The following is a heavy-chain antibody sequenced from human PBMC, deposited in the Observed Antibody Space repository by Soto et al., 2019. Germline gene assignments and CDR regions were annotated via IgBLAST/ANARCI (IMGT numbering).Heavy chain of an antibody. CDR1: GFSLSSTRMA. Sequence: QITLKESGPTLVKPTQTLTLTFTFSGFSLSSTRMAVGWIRQPPGKALEWLALIYWDDDKRYSPFLKSRLTITKDTSKNQVVLTMSYMDPVDTARYYCAHIVVAGLGYYFDYWGQGTLVTVSS. D-gene: IGHD6-19*01. J-gene: IGHJ4*02. V-gene: IGHV2-5*02. CDR3: AHIVVAGLGYYFDY. CDR2: IYWDDDK.